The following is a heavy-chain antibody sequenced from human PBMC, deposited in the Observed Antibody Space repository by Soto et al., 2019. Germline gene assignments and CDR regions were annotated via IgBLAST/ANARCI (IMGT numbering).Heavy chain of an antibody. CDR2: IYSGGST. J-gene: IGHJ3*02. CDR3: ARVTGLSSVPDGSFDI. Sequence: GGSLRLSCAASGFTVSSNYMSWGRQAPGKGLEWVSVIYSGGSTYYTDSVKGRFTISRDNSKNTLYLQMNSLRAEITAVYDCARVTGLSSVPDGSFDIWGQGTMVTVSS. V-gene: IGHV3-53*01. D-gene: IGHD2-2*01. CDR1: GFTVSSNY.